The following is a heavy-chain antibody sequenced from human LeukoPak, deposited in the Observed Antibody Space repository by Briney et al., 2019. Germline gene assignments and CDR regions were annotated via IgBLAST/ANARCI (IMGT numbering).Heavy chain of an antibody. Sequence: EPSETLSLTGTVSGFSISSYYWSWIRQPAGKGLEGIGRIYTSGSTNYNPSLKSRVTMSVDTSKNQYSLKLSSVTAADTAVYYCATLAASYAYVCGSYRDTPRDYWGQGTLVTVSS. CDR3: ATLAASYAYVCGSYRDTPRDY. D-gene: IGHD3-16*02. V-gene: IGHV4-4*07. J-gene: IGHJ4*02. CDR2: IYTSGST. CDR1: GFSISSYY.